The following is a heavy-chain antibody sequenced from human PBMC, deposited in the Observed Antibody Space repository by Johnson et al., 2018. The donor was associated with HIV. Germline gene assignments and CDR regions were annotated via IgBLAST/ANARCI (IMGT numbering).Heavy chain of an antibody. Sequence: MLLVESGGGLVQPGGSLRLSCAASGFTVSSNYMSLVRQAPGKGLEWVSVIYSGGSTYYADSVKGRFTISRDNSKNTLYLQMNSLRAEDTAVYYCARRGYSSSGGAFDIWGQGTMVTVSS. CDR3: ARRGYSSSGGAFDI. D-gene: IGHD6-6*01. CDR1: GFTVSSNY. V-gene: IGHV3-66*01. J-gene: IGHJ3*02. CDR2: IYSGGST.